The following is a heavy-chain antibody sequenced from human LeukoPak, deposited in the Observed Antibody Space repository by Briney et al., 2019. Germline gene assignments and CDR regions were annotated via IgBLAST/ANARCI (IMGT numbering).Heavy chain of an antibody. V-gene: IGHV4-30-2*01. J-gene: IGHJ6*02. D-gene: IGHD1-14*01. CDR1: GGSISSGGYY. CDR2: IYHSGST. CDR3: ARRKWMDV. Sequence: PSETLSLTCTVSGGSISSGGYYWSWGRQHPGKGLEWIGYIYHSGSTYYNPSLKSRVTISVDRSKNQFSLKLSSVTAADTAVYYCARRKWMDVWGQGTTVTVSS.